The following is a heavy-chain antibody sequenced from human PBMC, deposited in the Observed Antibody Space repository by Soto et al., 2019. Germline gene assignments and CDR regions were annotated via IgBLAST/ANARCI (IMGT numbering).Heavy chain of an antibody. Sequence: ASVKVSCKASGYTFTCYYMHWVRQAPGQGLEWMGWINPNSGGANYAQKFQGWVTMTRDTSISTAYMELSRLRSDDTAVYYCARALRGTVPDYRGQGTLVTVSS. CDR1: GYTFTCYY. J-gene: IGHJ4*02. CDR3: ARALRGTVPDY. V-gene: IGHV1-2*04. D-gene: IGHD1-1*01. CDR2: INPNSGGA.